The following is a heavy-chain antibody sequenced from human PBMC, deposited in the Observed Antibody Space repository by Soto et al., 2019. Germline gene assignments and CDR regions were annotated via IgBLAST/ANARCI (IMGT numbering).Heavy chain of an antibody. CDR3: ARDGAGGDSTLAY. CDR2: IYHSGST. Sequence: QLQLQESGSGLVKPSQTLSLTCAVSGGSISSGGYSWSWIRQPPGKGLEWIGYIYHSGSTYYNPSLKSRVTISVDRSKNQFSLTLSSVPAADTAVYYCARDGAGGDSTLAYWGQGTLVTVSS. D-gene: IGHD2-21*02. J-gene: IGHJ4*02. CDR1: GGSISSGGYS. V-gene: IGHV4-30-2*01.